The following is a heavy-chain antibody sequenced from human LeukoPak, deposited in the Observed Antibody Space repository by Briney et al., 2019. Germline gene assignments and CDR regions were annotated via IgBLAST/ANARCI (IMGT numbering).Heavy chain of an antibody. J-gene: IGHJ5*02. CDR1: GGIFSSKD. Sequence: SVKVSCKASGGIFSSKDITWVRQAPGQGLEWVGGMTPASGTGNTAQKFQGRAAVTADESTTTVYMELSSLRSDDTALYYCARVSSIMGGGYNFFDPWGQEPWSPSPQ. D-gene: IGHD2-2*01. CDR2: MTPASGTG. CDR3: ARVSSIMGGGYNFFDP. V-gene: IGHV1-69*13.